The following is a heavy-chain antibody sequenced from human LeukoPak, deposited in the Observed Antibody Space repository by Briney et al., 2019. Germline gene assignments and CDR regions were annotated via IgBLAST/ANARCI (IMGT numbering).Heavy chain of an antibody. CDR2: ISYDGSNK. CDR3: ARAPLWFGESGRSYFDY. D-gene: IGHD3-10*01. CDR1: GFTFSSYA. J-gene: IGHJ4*02. V-gene: IGHV3-30-3*01. Sequence: GRSLRLSCAASGFTFSSYAMHWVRQAPGKGLEWVAVISYDGSNKYYADSVKGRFTISRDNSKNTLYLQMNSLRAEDTAVYYCARAPLWFGESGRSYFDYWGQGTLVTVSS.